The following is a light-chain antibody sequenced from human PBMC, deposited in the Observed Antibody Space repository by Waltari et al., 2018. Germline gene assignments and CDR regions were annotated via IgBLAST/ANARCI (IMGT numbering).Light chain of an antibody. J-gene: IGLJ2*01. CDR1: KLGEKY. Sequence: SYELTQPPSVSVSPGQPARITCSGDKLGEKYACWYQQKPGQSPVLVIYQDSKRPSGIPERFSGSNSGNTATLTISGTQAMDEADYYCQAWDSSTVVFGGGTKLTVL. V-gene: IGLV3-1*01. CDR2: QDS. CDR3: QAWDSSTVV.